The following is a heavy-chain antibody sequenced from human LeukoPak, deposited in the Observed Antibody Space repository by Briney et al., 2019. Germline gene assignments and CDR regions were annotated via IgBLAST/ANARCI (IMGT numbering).Heavy chain of an antibody. J-gene: IGHJ5*02. V-gene: IGHV1-18*01. CDR2: ISAYNGNT. CDR3: ARQPPAAAGQYNWFDP. CDR1: GYTFTSYG. Sequence: ASVKVSCKASGYTFTSYGISWVRQALGQGLEWMGWISAYNGNTNYAQKLQGRVTMTTDTSTSTAYMELRRLRADDTAVYYCARQPPAAAGQYNWFDPWGQGTLVTVSS. D-gene: IGHD6-13*01.